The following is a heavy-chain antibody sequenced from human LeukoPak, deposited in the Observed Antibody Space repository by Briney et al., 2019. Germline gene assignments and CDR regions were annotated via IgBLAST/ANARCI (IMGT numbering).Heavy chain of an antibody. CDR1: GFTFSSYG. V-gene: IGHV3-33*06. J-gene: IGHJ4*02. CDR2: IWYDGSNK. D-gene: IGHD3-22*01. Sequence: GGSLRLSCAASGFTFSSYGMHWVRQAPGKWLEWVAVIWYDGSNKYYADSVKGRFTISRDNSKNTLYLQMNSLRAEDTAVYYCAKEQYYYDSSGYYPLFDYWGQGTLVTVSS. CDR3: AKEQYYYDSSGYYPLFDY.